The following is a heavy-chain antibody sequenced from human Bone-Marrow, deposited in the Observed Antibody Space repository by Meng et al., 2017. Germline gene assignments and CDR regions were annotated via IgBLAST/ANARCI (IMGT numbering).Heavy chain of an antibody. V-gene: IGHV3-48*03. Sequence: GESLKISCEASGFTFRNYEMNWVRQAPGKGLEWVSFISSSSNTIYYADSVKGRFTISRDNAKNSLYLQMNSLRAEDTATYYCARDRYYDVLTGYFNHYGMDVWGQGNTVTVSS. CDR3: ARDRYYDVLTGYFNHYGMDV. D-gene: IGHD3-9*01. CDR2: ISSSSNTI. CDR1: GFTFRNYE. J-gene: IGHJ6*02.